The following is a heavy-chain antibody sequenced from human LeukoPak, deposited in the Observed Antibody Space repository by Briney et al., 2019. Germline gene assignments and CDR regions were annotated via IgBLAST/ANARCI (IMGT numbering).Heavy chain of an antibody. Sequence: GGSLRLSCAASGFTFSSYSMNWVRQAPGKGLEWVSSISSSSSYIYYADSVKGRFTISRDNAKNSLYLQMNSLRAEDTAVYHCATHDPYSSGWYSSSDYWGQGTLVTVSS. J-gene: IGHJ4*02. D-gene: IGHD6-19*01. CDR2: ISSSSSYI. CDR3: ATHDPYSSGWYSSSDY. CDR1: GFTFSSYS. V-gene: IGHV3-21*01.